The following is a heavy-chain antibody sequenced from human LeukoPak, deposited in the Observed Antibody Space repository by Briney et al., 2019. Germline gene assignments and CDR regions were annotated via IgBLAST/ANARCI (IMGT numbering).Heavy chain of an antibody. D-gene: IGHD2-8*01. J-gene: IGHJ5*02. Sequence: GESLKISCKGSGYSFTSYWIGWVRQMPGKGLEWMGIIYPGDSDTRYSPSFQGQVNISVDKSISTAYLQWSSLRASDSAIYYCTRLHLMVSSITERWFDPWGQGTLVTVSS. CDR1: GYSFTSYW. CDR3: TRLHLMVSSITERWFDP. CDR2: IYPGDSDT. V-gene: IGHV5-51*01.